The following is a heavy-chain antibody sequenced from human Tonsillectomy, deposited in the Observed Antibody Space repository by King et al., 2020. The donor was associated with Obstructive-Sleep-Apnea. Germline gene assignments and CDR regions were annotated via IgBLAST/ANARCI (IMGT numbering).Heavy chain of an antibody. CDR3: TTDHLNYYDSSDPFDY. Sequence: VQLVESGGGLVKPGGSLRLSCAASGFTFSNAWMSWVRQAPGKGLEWVGRIKSKTDGGTTDYAAPVKGRFTISRDDSKNTRYLQMNSLKTEDTAVYYCTTDHLNYYDSSDPFDYWGQGTLVTVSS. J-gene: IGHJ4*02. CDR1: GFTFSNAW. V-gene: IGHV3-15*01. D-gene: IGHD3-22*01. CDR2: IKSKTDGGTT.